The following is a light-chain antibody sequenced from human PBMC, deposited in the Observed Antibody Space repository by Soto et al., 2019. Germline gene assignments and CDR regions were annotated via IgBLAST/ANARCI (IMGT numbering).Light chain of an antibody. CDR1: QSLLYNVNNNNY. Sequence: DIVMTQSPDSLAVSLGERATIKCKSSQSLLYNVNNNNYLGWYQQKAGQPPKLLLYWASYRESGVPDRFSGSGSGTDFALTISSLQAEDVAVYYCQQYYDTPWTFGQGTKVEIK. CDR2: WAS. V-gene: IGKV4-1*01. J-gene: IGKJ1*01. CDR3: QQYYDTPWT.